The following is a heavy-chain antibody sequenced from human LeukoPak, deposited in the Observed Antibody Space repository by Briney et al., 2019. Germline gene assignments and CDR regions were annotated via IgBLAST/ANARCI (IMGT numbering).Heavy chain of an antibody. D-gene: IGHD4-17*01. Sequence: PSETLSLTCTVSGGSISSSIYYWGWIRQPPGKGLEWIGSIYYSGSTYYNPSLKSRVTISVDTSKNQFSLKLSSVTAADTAVYYCAEHDYVSFGVSWGQGTLVTVSS. V-gene: IGHV4-39*07. CDR2: IYYSGST. CDR1: GGSISSSIYY. CDR3: AEHDYVSFGVS. J-gene: IGHJ5*02.